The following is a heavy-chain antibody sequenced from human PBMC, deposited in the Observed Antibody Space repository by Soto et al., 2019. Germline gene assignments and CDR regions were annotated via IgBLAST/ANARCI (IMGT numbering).Heavy chain of an antibody. CDR3: TTHGGGDDIYFDY. CDR1: GFSFSDAG. CDR2: IKSKSDGETT. Sequence: EVQLVESGGGLVQPGGSLRISCAASGFSFSDAGMIWVRQAPGTVLQWVGRIKSKSDGETTDYAAPVKGRFAIPRDDSKETVYLRMNSLNTEETAKYFCTTHGGGDDIYFDYWGQGTLVAVSS. V-gene: IGHV3-15*01. D-gene: IGHD1-1*01. J-gene: IGHJ4*02.